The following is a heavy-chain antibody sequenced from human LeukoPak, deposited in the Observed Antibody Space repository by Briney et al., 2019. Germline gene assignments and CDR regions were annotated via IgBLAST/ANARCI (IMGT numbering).Heavy chain of an antibody. Sequence: PGGALRLSCATSGFIFSHFGMHWVRQAPGRGLEWVAAIQSDGSQEYFADSVKGRSTISRDKSKRTMYLQIDTLRAEDTAVYYCARDSCLIKTCLDYLGQGTLVTVSS. V-gene: IGHV3-33*01. CDR1: GFIFSHFG. J-gene: IGHJ4*02. CDR3: ARDSCLIKTCLDY. D-gene: IGHD3-10*01. CDR2: IQSDGSQE.